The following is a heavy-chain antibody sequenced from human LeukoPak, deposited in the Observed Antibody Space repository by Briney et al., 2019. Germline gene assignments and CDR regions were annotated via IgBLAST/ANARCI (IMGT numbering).Heavy chain of an antibody. V-gene: IGHV3-23*01. CDR1: GFTFSSYA. Sequence: GRSLRLSCAASGFTFSSYAMSWVRQAPGKGLEWVSAISGSGGSTYYADSVKGRFTISRDNSKNTLYLQMNSLRAEDTAVYYCACSTDIVVVPAAIGRRYYYYGMDVWGQGTTVTVSS. CDR3: ACSTDIVVVPAAIGRRYYYYGMDV. CDR2: ISGSGGST. J-gene: IGHJ6*02. D-gene: IGHD2-2*01.